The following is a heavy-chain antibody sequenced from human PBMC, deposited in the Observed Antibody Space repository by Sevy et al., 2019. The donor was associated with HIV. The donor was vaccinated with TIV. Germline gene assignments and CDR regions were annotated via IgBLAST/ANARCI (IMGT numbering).Heavy chain of an antibody. Sequence: GGSLRLSCAASGFTFDEYAIHWVRQAPGEGLEWVSGIIWNSGIIDYGDSVKGRFTISRDNTKNSLYLQMNSLRTEDTALYYCAKGAGQWLGDAFDTWGQGTMVTVSS. CDR2: IIWNSGII. D-gene: IGHD6-19*01. V-gene: IGHV3-9*01. CDR1: GFTFDEYA. J-gene: IGHJ3*02. CDR3: AKGAGQWLGDAFDT.